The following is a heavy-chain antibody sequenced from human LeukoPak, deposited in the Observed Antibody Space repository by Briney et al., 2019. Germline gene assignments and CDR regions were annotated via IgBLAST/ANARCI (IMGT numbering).Heavy chain of an antibody. CDR3: ARGGGLQQWLVHNNWFDP. CDR2: IYYSGST. D-gene: IGHD6-19*01. CDR1: GGSISSYY. V-gene: IGHV4-59*01. J-gene: IGHJ5*02. Sequence: PSETLSLTCTVSGGSISSYYWSWIRQPPGKGLEWIGYIYYSGSTNYNPSLKRRVTISVDTSKNQFSLKLSSVTAADTAVYYCARGGGLQQWLVHNNWFDPWGQGTPATVSS.